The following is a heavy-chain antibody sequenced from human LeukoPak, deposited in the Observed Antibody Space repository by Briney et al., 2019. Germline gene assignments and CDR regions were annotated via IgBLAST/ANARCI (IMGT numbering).Heavy chain of an antibody. CDR3: AREVEYYDSSVYSNYFYY. CDR2: ISYSGST. CDR1: GGSLSSGGYF. J-gene: IGHJ4*02. Sequence: PSQTLSLTCTVSGGSLSSGGYFWGWLRQYPGTGLEGIGYISYSGSTYYNPILKSQVTISVDTSNNQFSLKLRSVTAADTAVYYCAREVEYYDSSVYSNYFYYWGQGTLVTVSS. D-gene: IGHD3-22*01. V-gene: IGHV4-31*01.